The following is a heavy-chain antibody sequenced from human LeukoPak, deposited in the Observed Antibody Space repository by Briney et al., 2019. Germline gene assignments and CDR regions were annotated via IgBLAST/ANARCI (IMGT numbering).Heavy chain of an antibody. V-gene: IGHV1-18*01. CDR3: ARCPTSGSRCYESDY. J-gene: IGHJ4*02. D-gene: IGHD2-15*01. Sequence: ASVKVSCKASGYSFPIYGITWVRQAPGQGLEWMGWISPYNGNTNYAQKVQGRVTMTTDTSTTTAYMELRSLRSDDTAVYYCARCPTSGSRCYESDYWGQGTLVTVSS. CDR2: ISPYNGNT. CDR1: GYSFPIYG.